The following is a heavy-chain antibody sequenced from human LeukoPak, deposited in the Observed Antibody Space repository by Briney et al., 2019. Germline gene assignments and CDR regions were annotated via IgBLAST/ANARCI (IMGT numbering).Heavy chain of an antibody. V-gene: IGHV4-4*07. J-gene: IGHJ4*02. Sequence: SETLSLTCTVSGGSISRYYWSWIRQPAGKGLEWIGSVYTSGSTNYNPSLKSRVTISLDKSKNQFSLKLSSVTDADTAVYYCATLDYGGHYWGQGTLVTVSS. CDR2: VYTSGST. CDR3: ATLDYGGHY. D-gene: IGHD4-17*01. CDR1: GGSISRYY.